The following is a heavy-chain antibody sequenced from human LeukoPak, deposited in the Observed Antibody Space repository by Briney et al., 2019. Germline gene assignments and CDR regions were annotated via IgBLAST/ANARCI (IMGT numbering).Heavy chain of an antibody. D-gene: IGHD3-10*01. CDR3: ARWRWFGETRRRDYYYYIDV. V-gene: IGHV4-34*12. CDR2: IIHSGST. J-gene: IGHJ6*03. CDR1: GGSFSGYY. Sequence: PSETLSLTCAVYGGSFSGYYWSWIRQPPGKGLEWIGAIIHSGSTNYNPSLKSRVAISVYTSKNQFSLKLSSVTAADTAVYYCARWRWFGETRRRDYYYYIDVWGKGTTVTISS.